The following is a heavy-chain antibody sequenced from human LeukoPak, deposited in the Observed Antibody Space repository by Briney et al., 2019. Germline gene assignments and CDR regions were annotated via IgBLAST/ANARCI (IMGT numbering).Heavy chain of an antibody. D-gene: IGHD1-26*01. CDR1: GFIVSRNY. CDR3: ARSWDARLNFDY. CDR2: IHSGGST. J-gene: IGHJ4*02. V-gene: IGHV3-66*02. Sequence: GGSLRPSCAASGFIVSRNYMNWVRQAPGKGLEWVAVIHSGGSTYYADSVKGRFTISRDNSKNTVDLQMNDLRDEDTAVYYCARSWDARLNFDYWGQGTLVTVSS.